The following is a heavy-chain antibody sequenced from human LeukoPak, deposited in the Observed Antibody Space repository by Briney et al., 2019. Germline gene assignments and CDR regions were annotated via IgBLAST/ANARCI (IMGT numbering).Heavy chain of an antibody. CDR1: GFTLTNYA. D-gene: IGHD6-19*01. CDR3: AKGFTTGWSEGYLDY. V-gene: IGHV3-23*01. CDR2: ISGGST. J-gene: IGHJ4*02. Sequence: GRCLRLSCAASGFTLTNYAMNWVRQTPGKGLEWVSGISGGSTYYADSVRGRFTISRDSSKNTLYLHMDFLRAEDTAVYLCAKGFTTGWSEGYLDYWGQGTLVSVSS.